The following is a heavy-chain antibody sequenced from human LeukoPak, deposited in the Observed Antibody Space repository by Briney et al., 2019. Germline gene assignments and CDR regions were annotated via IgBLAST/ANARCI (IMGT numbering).Heavy chain of an antibody. V-gene: IGHV3-21*01. CDR2: ISSSSSYI. CDR1: GFTFSSYT. CDR3: ARAHNWKYGTFEY. D-gene: IGHD1-7*01. J-gene: IGHJ4*02. Sequence: GGSLKLSCAASGFTFSSYTMNWVRQAPGKGLEWVSCISSSSSYIYYADSVKGRFTISRDNAKNSLYLQMNSLRAEDTAVYYCARAHNWKYGTFEYWGQGTLVTVSS.